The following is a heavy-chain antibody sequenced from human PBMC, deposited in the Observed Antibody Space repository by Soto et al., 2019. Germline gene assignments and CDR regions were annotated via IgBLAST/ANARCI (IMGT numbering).Heavy chain of an antibody. J-gene: IGHJ4*02. V-gene: IGHV1-18*01. CDR3: ARAVVRYFDQIGGVDY. D-gene: IGHD3-9*01. Sequence: QVQLVQSGAEVKKPGASVKVSCKASGYTFTSYGISWVRQAPGQGLEWMGWISAYNGNTNYAQKLQGRVTMTTDTSTSTAYMELRSLRPDDTAVYYCARAVVRYFDQIGGVDYWGQGTLVTVSS. CDR1: GYTFTSYG. CDR2: ISAYNGNT.